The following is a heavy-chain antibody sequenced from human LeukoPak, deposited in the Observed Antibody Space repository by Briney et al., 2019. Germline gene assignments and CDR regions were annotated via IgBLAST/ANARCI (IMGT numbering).Heavy chain of an antibody. V-gene: IGHV3-23*01. CDR1: GFTFSSYA. J-gene: IGHJ4*02. Sequence: GASLRLSCAASGFTFSSYAMGWVRQAPGKGLEWVSAISGSGGSTYYADSVKGRFTISRDNSKNTLYLQMNSLRAEDTAVYYCVRTMVRGVISYYFDYWGQGTLVTVSS. CDR2: ISGSGGST. CDR3: VRTMVRGVISYYFDY. D-gene: IGHD3-10*01.